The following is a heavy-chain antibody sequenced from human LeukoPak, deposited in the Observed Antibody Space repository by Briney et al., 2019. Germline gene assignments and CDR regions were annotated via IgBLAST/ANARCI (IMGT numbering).Heavy chain of an antibody. CDR2: IKQDGSEK. D-gene: IGHD1-26*01. Sequence: GGSLRLSCAASGFTFSSYAMHWVRQAPGKGLEWVANIKQDGSEKYYVDSVKGRFTISRDNAKNSLYLQMNSLRAEDTAVYYCARGRYSAIWGQGTMVTVSS. V-gene: IGHV3-7*01. CDR3: ARGRYSAI. CDR1: GFTFSSYA. J-gene: IGHJ3*02.